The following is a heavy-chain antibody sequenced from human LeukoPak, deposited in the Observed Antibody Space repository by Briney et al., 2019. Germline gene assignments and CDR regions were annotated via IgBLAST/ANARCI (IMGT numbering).Heavy chain of an antibody. CDR2: ISSSGSTI. CDR3: AELGITMIGGV. J-gene: IGHJ6*04. CDR1: GFTFSSYG. V-gene: IGHV3-48*04. D-gene: IGHD3-10*02. Sequence: PGGSLRLSCAAPGFTFSSYGIHWVRQAPGKGLEWVSYISSSGSTIYYADSVKGRFTISRDNAKNSLYLQMNSLRAEDTAVYYCAELGITMIGGVWGKGTTVTISS.